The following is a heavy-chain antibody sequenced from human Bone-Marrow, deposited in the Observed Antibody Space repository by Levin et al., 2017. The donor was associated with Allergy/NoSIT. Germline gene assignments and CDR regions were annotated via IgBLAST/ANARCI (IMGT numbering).Heavy chain of an antibody. Sequence: GESLKISCEASGFTFSNYWMFWLRQAPGKGLEWVANMRGDGSVTHYADSVKGRFTISRDNRENTLYLQMSSLRAEDTAMYYCARDMNYFDGTFYYDAFDIWGQGTMVTVSS. CDR2: MRGDGSVT. D-gene: IGHD3-22*01. CDR1: GFTFSNYW. CDR3: ARDMNYFDGTFYYDAFDI. V-gene: IGHV3-7*01. J-gene: IGHJ3*02.